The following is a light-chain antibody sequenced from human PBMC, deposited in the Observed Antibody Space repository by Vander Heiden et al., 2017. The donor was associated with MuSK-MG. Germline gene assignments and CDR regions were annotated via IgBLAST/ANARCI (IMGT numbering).Light chain of an antibody. J-gene: IGLJ2*01. Sequence: QSALTQPRSVSGSPGQSVTISCTGTSRDVGAYNYVSWYQQHPGKAPKLVIYDVTKRPSGVPDRFSGSKSSNTASLSISGLQAEDEADYYCSSYAGGYTLIFGGGTKLTVL. CDR3: SSYAGGYTLI. CDR1: SRDVGAYNY. CDR2: DVT. V-gene: IGLV2-11*01.